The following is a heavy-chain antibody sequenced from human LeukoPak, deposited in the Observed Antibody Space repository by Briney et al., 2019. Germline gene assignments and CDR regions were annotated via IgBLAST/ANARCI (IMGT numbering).Heavy chain of an antibody. CDR2: ISYDGSNK. Sequence: PGGSLRLSCAASGFTFSSYAMHWVRQAPGKGLEWVAVISYDGSNKYYADSVKGRFTISRDNSKNTLYLQMNGLRAEDTAVYYCARCAGKVGVIYYMDVWGKGTTVTVSS. CDR1: GFTFSSYA. J-gene: IGHJ6*03. V-gene: IGHV3-30-3*01. CDR3: ARCAGKVGVIYYMDV. D-gene: IGHD3-10*01.